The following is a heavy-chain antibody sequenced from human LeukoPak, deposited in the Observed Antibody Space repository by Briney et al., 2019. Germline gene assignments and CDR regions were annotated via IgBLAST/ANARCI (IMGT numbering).Heavy chain of an antibody. D-gene: IGHD3-22*01. CDR3: ARDYYYDSSGYYYSFHDAFDI. CDR2: FNPSGGST. J-gene: IGHJ3*02. Sequence: ASVKVSCKASGYTFTSYYMHWVRQAPGQGLEWMGIFNPSGGSTSYAQKFQGRVTMTRDTSTSTVYMELSSLRSEDTAVYYCARDYYYDSSGYYYSFHDAFDIWGQGTMVTVSS. V-gene: IGHV1-46*01. CDR1: GYTFTSYY.